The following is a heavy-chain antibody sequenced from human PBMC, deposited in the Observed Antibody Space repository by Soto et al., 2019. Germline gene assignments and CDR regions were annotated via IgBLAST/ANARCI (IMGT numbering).Heavy chain of an antibody. V-gene: IGHV4-59*01. CDR3: ARVGVRVGASLQPNVAFDI. D-gene: IGHD1-26*01. CDR1: GGSISSYY. J-gene: IGHJ3*02. Sequence: SETLSLTCTVSGGSISSYYWSWIRQPPGKGLEWIGYIYYSGSTNYNPSLKSRVTISVDTSKNQFSLKLSSVTAADTAVYYCARVGVRVGASLQPNVAFDIWGQGTMVTVSS. CDR2: IYYSGST.